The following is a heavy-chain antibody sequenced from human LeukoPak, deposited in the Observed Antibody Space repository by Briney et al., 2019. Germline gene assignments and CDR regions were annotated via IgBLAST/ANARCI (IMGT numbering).Heavy chain of an antibody. D-gene: IGHD6-19*01. CDR1: GGSISSYY. CDR3: AREEDSSGFVDAFDI. Sequence: SETLSLTCTVSGGSISSYYWSWIRQPPGKGLEWIGYIYYSGSTNYNPSLKSRVTTSVDTSKNQFSLKLSSVTAADTAVHYCAREEDSSGFVDAFDIWGQGTMVTVSS. J-gene: IGHJ3*02. V-gene: IGHV4-59*01. CDR2: IYYSGST.